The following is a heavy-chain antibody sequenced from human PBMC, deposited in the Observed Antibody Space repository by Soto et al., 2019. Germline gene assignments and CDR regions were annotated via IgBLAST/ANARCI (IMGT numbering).Heavy chain of an antibody. Sequence: RGESLKISCKASGYTFSKFWIGWVRQMPGKGLEWMGIIYAGDSDTKYSPSFEGQVTMSVDKSNSTAYLQWRSLKASDTAIYFCARHGIVATIIVYWGQGTPVTVSS. CDR1: GYTFSKFW. D-gene: IGHD5-12*01. CDR2: IYAGDSDT. V-gene: IGHV5-51*01. J-gene: IGHJ4*02. CDR3: ARHGIVATIIVY.